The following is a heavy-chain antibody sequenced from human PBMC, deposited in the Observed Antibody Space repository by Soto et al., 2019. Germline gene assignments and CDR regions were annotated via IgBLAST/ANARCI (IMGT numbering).Heavy chain of an antibody. J-gene: IGHJ4*02. CDR3: AKVYSGNYFDY. D-gene: IGHD2-15*01. V-gene: IGHV1-18*01. Sequence: QVQLVQSGAEVKKPGDSVKVSCKASGYTFTSYGISWVRQAHGQGLEWMGWISAYNGNTNYAQKLQGRVTMTTDTSTSTAYMQLRSPRSYDSAVYYCAKVYSGNYFDYWGQVTLVTVSS. CDR2: ISAYNGNT. CDR1: GYTFTSYG.